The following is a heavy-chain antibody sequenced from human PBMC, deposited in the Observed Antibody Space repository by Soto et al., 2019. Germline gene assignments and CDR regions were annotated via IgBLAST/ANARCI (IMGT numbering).Heavy chain of an antibody. J-gene: IGHJ6*02. V-gene: IGHV4-59*01. CDR1: GGSISSYY. D-gene: IGHD6-19*01. CDR2: IYYSGST. CDR3: ARDKWLVLEGNYYYYGMDV. Sequence: SETLSLTCTVSGGSISSYYWSWIRQPPGKGLEWIGYIYYSGSTSYNPSLKSRVTISVDTSKNQFSLKLSSVTAADTAVYYCARDKWLVLEGNYYYYGMDVWGQGTTVT.